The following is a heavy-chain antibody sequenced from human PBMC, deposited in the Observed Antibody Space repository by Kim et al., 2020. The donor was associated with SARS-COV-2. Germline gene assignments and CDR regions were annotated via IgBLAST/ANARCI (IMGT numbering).Heavy chain of an antibody. CDR2: IYHSGST. CDR1: GGSISSSNW. J-gene: IGHJ4*02. CDR3: ARGSFRGYYGSGSYFG. D-gene: IGHD3-10*01. Sequence: SETLSLTCAVSGGSISSSNWWSWVRQPPGKGLEWIGEIYHSGSTNYNPSLKSRVTISVDKSKNQFSLKLSSVTAADTAVYYCARGSFRGYYGSGSYFGWGQGTLVTVSS. V-gene: IGHV4-4*02.